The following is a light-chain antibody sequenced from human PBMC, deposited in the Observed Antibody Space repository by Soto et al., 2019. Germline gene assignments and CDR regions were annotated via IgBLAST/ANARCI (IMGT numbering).Light chain of an antibody. CDR1: QSVSSN. V-gene: IGKV3-15*01. Sequence: EIVMTQSPATLSVSPGERATLSCRASQSVSSNLAWYQQKLGQAPRLLIYGASTRATGIPVRFSGSGSGTEFTLTISSLQSEDFAVYYCQQYNNWPPWTFGQGTKVEIK. CDR2: GAS. J-gene: IGKJ1*01. CDR3: QQYNNWPPWT.